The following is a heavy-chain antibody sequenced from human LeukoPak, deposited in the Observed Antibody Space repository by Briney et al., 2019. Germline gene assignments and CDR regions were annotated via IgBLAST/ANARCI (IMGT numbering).Heavy chain of an antibody. CDR1: GGTFSSYA. V-gene: IGHV1-69*13. Sequence: SVKVPCKAFGGTFSSYAISWVRQAPGQGLEWMGGIIPIFGTPNYAQKFQGRVTITADESTSSAYMELSSLRSEDTAVYYCATAARYSSSWPNNWFDPWGQGTLVTVSS. CDR2: IIPIFGTP. CDR3: ATAARYSSSWPNNWFDP. D-gene: IGHD6-13*01. J-gene: IGHJ5*02.